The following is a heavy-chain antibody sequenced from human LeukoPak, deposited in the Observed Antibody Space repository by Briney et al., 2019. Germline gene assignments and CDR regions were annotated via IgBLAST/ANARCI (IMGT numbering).Heavy chain of an antibody. CDR1: GFTFGDYA. CDR3: AKEVWGSHHYFDS. D-gene: IGHD3-16*02. J-gene: IGHJ4*02. V-gene: IGHV3-49*04. CDR2: IRSKAYGGTT. Sequence: GGSLRLSCTASGFTFGDYAMSWVRQAPGKGLEWVGFIRSKAYGGTTEYAASVKGRFTISRDDSKSIAYLQMNSLKTEDTAVYYCAKEVWGSHHYFDSWGQGTLVTVSS.